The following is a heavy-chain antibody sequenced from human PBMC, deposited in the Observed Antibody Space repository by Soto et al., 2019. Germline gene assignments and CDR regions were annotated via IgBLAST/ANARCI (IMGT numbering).Heavy chain of an antibody. CDR2: ISTTGSYT. CDR1: GFTFSDYY. CDR3: ARIVGARLNDY. V-gene: IGHV3-11*05. D-gene: IGHD1-26*01. J-gene: IGHJ4*02. Sequence: QVQLVESGGGLVKPGGSLRLSCAASGFTFSDYYMTWFRQAPGKGLEWLSCISTTGSYTNYADSVKGRFTISRDNAENSLYRQMDSLRGEDTAVYYCARIVGARLNDYWGQGTLVTVS.